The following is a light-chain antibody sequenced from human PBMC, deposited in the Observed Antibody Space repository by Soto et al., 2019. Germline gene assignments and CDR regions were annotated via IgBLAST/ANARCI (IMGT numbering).Light chain of an antibody. CDR1: QSVSSY. Sequence: EIVMTQSPATLSVSPGERATFSCRASQSVSSYLAWYQQKPVQAPRLLIYDASNRATGIPARFSGSGSGTDFTLTISSLEPEDFAVYYCQQRSNWTITFGQGTRVEI. CDR2: DAS. J-gene: IGKJ5*01. CDR3: QQRSNWTIT. V-gene: IGKV3-11*01.